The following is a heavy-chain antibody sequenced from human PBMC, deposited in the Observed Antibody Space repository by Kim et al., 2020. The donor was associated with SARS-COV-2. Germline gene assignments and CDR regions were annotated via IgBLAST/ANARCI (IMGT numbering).Heavy chain of an antibody. D-gene: IGHD3-22*01. Sequence: SETLSLTCTVSGDSITHYFWNWIRQSPGKGLEWIGHVSHSGNNVYNPSFESGVTLFMDTATNQFSLYLRSVTDADTAVYYCARRVSIGNWAPYDPSNWL. J-gene: IGHJ5*01. CDR1: GDSITHYF. V-gene: IGHV4-59*08. CDR2: VSHSGNN. CDR3: ARRVSIGNWAPYDPSNWL.